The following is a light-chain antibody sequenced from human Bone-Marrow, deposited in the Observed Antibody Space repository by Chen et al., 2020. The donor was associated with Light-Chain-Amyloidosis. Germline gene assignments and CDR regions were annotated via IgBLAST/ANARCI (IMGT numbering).Light chain of an antibody. J-gene: IGLJ3*02. CDR3: AAWDDSLNGWV. Sequence: QSVLTQPPSASGTPGQRVTISCSRSSSNIGSNTVNWYQQLPGTAPKLLIYSNNQRPSVVPDRFSGSNSGTSASLASSGLQSEDEADYYCAAWDDSLNGWVFGGWTKLTVL. CDR1: SSNIGSNT. CDR2: SNN. V-gene: IGLV1-44*01.